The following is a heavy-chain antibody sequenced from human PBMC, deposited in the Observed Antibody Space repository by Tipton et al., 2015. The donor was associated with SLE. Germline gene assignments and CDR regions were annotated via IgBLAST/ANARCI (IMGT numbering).Heavy chain of an antibody. Sequence: PRLSCTTSGITLSQFDMNWVRQAPGKGLEWVSHIRRGDDAAYYADSVKGRFTISRDSAENSLNLQMHSLRAEDTALYYCARTLCSGGSCWIDAFDIWGLGTMVTVSS. V-gene: IGHV3-48*03. CDR3: ARTLCSGGSCWIDAFDI. D-gene: IGHD2-15*01. CDR2: IRRGDDAA. J-gene: IGHJ3*02. CDR1: GITLSQFD.